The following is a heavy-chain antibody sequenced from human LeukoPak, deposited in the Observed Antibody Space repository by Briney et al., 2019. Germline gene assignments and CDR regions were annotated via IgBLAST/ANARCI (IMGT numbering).Heavy chain of an antibody. CDR2: INHSGST. Sequence: SETLSLTCAVYGGSFSGYYWSWIRQPPGKGLEWIGEINHSGSTNYNPSLKSRVTISVDTSKNQFSLKLSSVTAADTAVYYCARVIFNWFDPWGQGTLVTVSS. CDR1: GGSFSGYY. D-gene: IGHD3-3*02. J-gene: IGHJ5*02. V-gene: IGHV4-34*01. CDR3: ARVIFNWFDP.